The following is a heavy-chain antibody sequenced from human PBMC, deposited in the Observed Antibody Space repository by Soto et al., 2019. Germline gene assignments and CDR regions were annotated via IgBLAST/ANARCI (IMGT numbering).Heavy chain of an antibody. CDR2: ISSSGSTI. D-gene: IGHD3-3*01. V-gene: IGHV3-11*01. CDR3: ARTYYDFWSGFPWTYGMDV. Sequence: GSLRLSCAASGFTFSDYYMSWIRQAPGKGLEWVSYISSSGSTIYYADSVKGRFTISRDNAKNSLYLQMNSLRAEDTAVYYCARTYYDFWSGFPWTYGMDVWGQGTTVTVSS. J-gene: IGHJ6*02. CDR1: GFTFSDYY.